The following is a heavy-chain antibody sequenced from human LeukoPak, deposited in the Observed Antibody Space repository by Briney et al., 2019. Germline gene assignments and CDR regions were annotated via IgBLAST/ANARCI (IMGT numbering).Heavy chain of an antibody. CDR1: GFTFSSYA. CDR2: ISYDGTKT. Sequence: GGSLRLSCAASGFTFSSYAMHWVRQAPGKGLEWVAVISYDGTKTYYTDSVKGRFTISRDNSKNTLYLQMNSLRAEDTAVYYCASALYDFWSGYYGYSGPDIWGQGTMVTVSS. V-gene: IGHV3-30-3*01. D-gene: IGHD3-3*01. J-gene: IGHJ3*02. CDR3: ASALYDFWSGYYGYSGPDI.